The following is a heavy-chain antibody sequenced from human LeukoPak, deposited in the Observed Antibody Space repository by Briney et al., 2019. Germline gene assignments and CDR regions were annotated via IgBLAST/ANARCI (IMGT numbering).Heavy chain of an antibody. CDR2: IYYRGST. J-gene: IGHJ4*02. Sequence: SETLSLTCSVSGGSVSSGSYFWTWIRQPPGKGLEWIGYIYYRGSTKYNPSLKSRVTISADTSRNQFSLKLSSVTAADTAVYYCARSPSGYRFDYWGQGILVTVSS. CDR1: GGSVSSGSYF. CDR3: ARSPSGYRFDY. D-gene: IGHD3-22*01. V-gene: IGHV4-61*01.